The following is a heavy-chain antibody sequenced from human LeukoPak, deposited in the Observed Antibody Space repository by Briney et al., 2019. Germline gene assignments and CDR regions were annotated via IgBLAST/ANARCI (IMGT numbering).Heavy chain of an antibody. CDR3: AREAYDSGSFRTDYYYMDV. V-gene: IGHV1-2*02. Sequence: GASVKVSCKASGYTFTDYYIHWVRQAPGQGLEWLGWIYPKSGSTNSAQKFQGRVTMTRDTSINTAYMELSRLRSDDTAVYYCAREAYDSGSFRTDYYYMDVWGKGTTVTISS. J-gene: IGHJ6*03. CDR1: GYTFTDYY. CDR2: IYPKSGST. D-gene: IGHD3-10*01.